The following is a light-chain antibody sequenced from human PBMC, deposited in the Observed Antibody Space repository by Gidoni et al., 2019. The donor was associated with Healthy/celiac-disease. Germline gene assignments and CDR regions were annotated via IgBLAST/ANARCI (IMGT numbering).Light chain of an antibody. Sequence: DIVMTQSPDSLAVSLGDRATINCKSSQSVLYSSNNKNYLAWYQQKPGQPPKLLIYWASTRESGVPDRFSGSGSGTDFTLTISSLQAEDVAVYYCQKYRTFGQXTKVEIK. V-gene: IGKV4-1*01. CDR2: WAS. CDR3: QKYRT. CDR1: QSVLYSSNNKNY. J-gene: IGKJ1*01.